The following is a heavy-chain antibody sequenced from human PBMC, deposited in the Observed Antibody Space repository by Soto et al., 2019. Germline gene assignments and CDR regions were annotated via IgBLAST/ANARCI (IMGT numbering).Heavy chain of an antibody. J-gene: IGHJ4*02. CDR3: ARVGNGCYRKFDY. CDR2: ISVYHGNT. D-gene: IGHD1-26*01. Sequence: QVQLVQSGAEVKKPGASVTVSCQASGFTFNTYVITWVRQAPGQGLEWLGWISVYHGNTNYAQKVQGRVTMTTDTSTSTAYLELRSLRCADTAVYYCARVGNGCYRKFDYWGQGTLVTVSS. CDR1: GFTFNTYV. V-gene: IGHV1-18*01.